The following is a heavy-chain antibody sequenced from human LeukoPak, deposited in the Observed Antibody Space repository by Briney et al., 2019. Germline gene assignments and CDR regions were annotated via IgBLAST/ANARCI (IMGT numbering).Heavy chain of an antibody. J-gene: IGHJ4*02. CDR2: IYYSGNT. Sequence: PSETLSLTCTVSGYSISSGYYGGWIRQPPGKGLEWVGRIYYSGNTYYNPSLKSRVTISVDTSKNQFSLILTSVTAADSAVYYCARQTGAGLFILPGGQGTLVTVSS. V-gene: IGHV4-38-2*02. CDR3: ARQTGAGLFILP. CDR1: GYSISSGYY. D-gene: IGHD3-3*01.